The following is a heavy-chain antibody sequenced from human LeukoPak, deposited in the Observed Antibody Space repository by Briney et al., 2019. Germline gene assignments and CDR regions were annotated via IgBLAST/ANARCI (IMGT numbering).Heavy chain of an antibody. D-gene: IGHD2-15*01. CDR1: GFTFRSYE. CDR2: ISSSGSTI. CDR3: ARDRIVVVGDYYYYGMDV. Sequence: GGSLRLSCAASGFTFRSYEMNWVRQAPGKGLEWVSYISSSGSTIYYADSVKGRFTISRDNAKNSLYLQMNSLRAEDTAVYYCARDRIVVVGDYYYYGMDVWGQGTTVTVSS. J-gene: IGHJ6*02. V-gene: IGHV3-48*03.